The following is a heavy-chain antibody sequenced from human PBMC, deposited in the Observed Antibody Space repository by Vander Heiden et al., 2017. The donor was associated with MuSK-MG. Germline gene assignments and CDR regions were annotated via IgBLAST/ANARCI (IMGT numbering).Heavy chain of an antibody. CDR3: AKAALPSKTTWGTYHGMDV. CDR2: ITWNSGKI. J-gene: IGHJ6*02. Sequence: EERLVESGGGLVQPGRPLRVSCAASGFNFDDYAMHWVRQAPGKGLEWVSSITWNSGKIAYADSVKGRFTISRDNAKNFLYLQMSRLRSDDTALYFCAKAALPSKTTWGTYHGMDVWGQGTKVTVSS. V-gene: IGHV3-9*01. CDR1: GFNFDDYA. D-gene: IGHD3-16*01.